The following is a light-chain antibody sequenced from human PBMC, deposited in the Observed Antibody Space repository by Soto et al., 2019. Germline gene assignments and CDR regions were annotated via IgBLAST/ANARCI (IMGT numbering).Light chain of an antibody. CDR3: SLYTSSSTLV. Sequence: QSVLTQPPSVSGSPGQSVTISCTGTSSDVGSYNRVSWYQQPPGTAPKLMIYEVSNRPSGVPDRFSGSKSGNTASLTSSGLQAEDEADYYCSLYTSSSTLVFGGGTKLTVL. J-gene: IGLJ2*01. CDR1: SSDVGSYNR. V-gene: IGLV2-18*01. CDR2: EVS.